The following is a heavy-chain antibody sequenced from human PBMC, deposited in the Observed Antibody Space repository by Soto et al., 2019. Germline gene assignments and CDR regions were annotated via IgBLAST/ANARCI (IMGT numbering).Heavy chain of an antibody. CDR2: ITPVFGTA. V-gene: IGHV1-69*12. Sequence: QVPLVQSGAEVKKPGSSVKVSCKASGGSLSNYGISWVRQAPGQGLEWMGGITPVFGTANYAQKFQGRVTITADESTSIVYMDVTSLRSEDTAVYYCARGDATKIVVTTYYAMDVWGQGTTVTVSS. J-gene: IGHJ6*02. CDR3: ARGDATKIVVTTYYAMDV. D-gene: IGHD3-9*01. CDR1: GGSLSNYG.